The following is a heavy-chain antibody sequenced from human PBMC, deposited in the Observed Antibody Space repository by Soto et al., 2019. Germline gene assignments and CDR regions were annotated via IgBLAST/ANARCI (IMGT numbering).Heavy chain of an antibody. CDR2: IYHSGST. J-gene: IGHJ4*02. CDR1: GFTFSGSA. Sequence: GSLRLSCAASGFTFSGSAVHWVRQASGKGLEWIGEIYHSGSTNYNPSLKSRVTISVDKSKNQFSLKLSSVTAADTAVYYCAREAVGGYGSGSYFAHHYFDYWGQGTLVTVSS. V-gene: IGHV4-4*02. CDR3: AREAVGGYGSGSYFAHHYFDY. D-gene: IGHD3-10*01.